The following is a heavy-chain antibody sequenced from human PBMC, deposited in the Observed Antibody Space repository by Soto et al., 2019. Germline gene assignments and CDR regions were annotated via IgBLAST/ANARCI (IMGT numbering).Heavy chain of an antibody. CDR2: IIPFHGVT. Sequence: QVPLVQSGAEVKKPGSSVKVSCKASGGTFSPYTINWVRQAPGQGLEWMGRIIPFHGVTNYPQKFQARVTITADKSTSTAYMELSGLRFEDTAMYYCTRDWEITVSTWSFGGFWGRGTLVTVSS. V-gene: IGHV1-69*08. D-gene: IGHD3-10*01. J-gene: IGHJ4*02. CDR3: TRDWEITVSTWSFGGF. CDR1: GGTFSPYT.